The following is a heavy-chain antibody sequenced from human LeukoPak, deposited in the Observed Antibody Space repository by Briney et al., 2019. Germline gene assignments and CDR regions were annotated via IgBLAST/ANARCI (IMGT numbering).Heavy chain of an antibody. Sequence: GGSLRLSCAASGFTFDDYAMHWVRQAPGKGLEWVSGISWNSGSIGYADSVKGRFTISRDNAKNSLYLQMNSLRAEDTALYYCAKAQRNYYDSWDIDYWGQGTLVTVSS. D-gene: IGHD3-22*01. CDR2: ISWNSGSI. CDR3: AKAQRNYYDSWDIDY. CDR1: GFTFDDYA. J-gene: IGHJ4*02. V-gene: IGHV3-9*01.